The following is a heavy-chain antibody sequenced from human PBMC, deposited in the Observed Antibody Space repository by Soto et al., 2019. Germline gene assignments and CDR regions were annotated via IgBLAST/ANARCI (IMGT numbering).Heavy chain of an antibody. CDR2: IYYSGST. V-gene: IGHV4-59*01. CDR3: ARYYGDYLVGFDY. Sequence: SETLSLTCTVSGGSISSYYWSWIRQPPGQGLEWIGYIYYSGSTNYNPSLKSRVTISVDTSKNQFSLKLSSVTAADTAVYYCARYYGDYLVGFDYWGQGTLVTVS. D-gene: IGHD4-17*01. J-gene: IGHJ4*02. CDR1: GGSISSYY.